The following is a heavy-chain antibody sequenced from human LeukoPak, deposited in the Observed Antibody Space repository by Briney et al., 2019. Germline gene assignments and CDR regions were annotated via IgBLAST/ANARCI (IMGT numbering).Heavy chain of an antibody. CDR3: ARQHCSGGDCYSFD. D-gene: IGHD2-15*01. CDR1: GFTFSNYG. Sequence: GGSLRLSCAASGFTFSNYGMHWVRQAPGKGLEWVALIWYDGNNKYYADSVKGRFTISRGNSKSTLYLQLNSLRAEDTAVYYCARQHCSGGDCYSFDWGQGTLVTVSS. J-gene: IGHJ4*02. V-gene: IGHV3-33*01. CDR2: IWYDGNNK.